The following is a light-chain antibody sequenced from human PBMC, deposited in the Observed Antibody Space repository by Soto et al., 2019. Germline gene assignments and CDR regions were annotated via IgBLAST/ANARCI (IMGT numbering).Light chain of an antibody. J-gene: IGLJ3*02. CDR2: EVG. CDR1: SSDVGAYNY. V-gene: IGLV2-14*01. Sequence: SVLTQPASVSGSPGQSITISCAGTSSDVGAYNYVSWYQQHPGKAPKLVIYEVGDRPSGVSNRFSGSKSGNTASLTISGLQAEDEADYYCSSYTSSTTQVFGGGTKLTVL. CDR3: SSYTSSTTQV.